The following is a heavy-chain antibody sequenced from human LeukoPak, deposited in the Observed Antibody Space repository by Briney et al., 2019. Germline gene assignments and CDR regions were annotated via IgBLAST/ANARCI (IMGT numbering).Heavy chain of an antibody. D-gene: IGHD1-14*01. CDR2: IYPDDSDT. V-gene: IGHV5-51*01. J-gene: IGHJ4*02. Sequence: GESLKISCKASGYRFTTYWIGWVRQMPGKGLEWMGIIYPDDSDTRYSPSFQGQVTISADKSITTAYLQWSSLRASGTAIYYCARLEDNRGSGYYFDYWGQGTLVTVPS. CDR1: GYRFTTYW. CDR3: ARLEDNRGSGYYFDY.